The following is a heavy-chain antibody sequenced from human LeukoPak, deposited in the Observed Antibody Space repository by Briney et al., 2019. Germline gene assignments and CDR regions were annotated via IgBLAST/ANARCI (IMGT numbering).Heavy chain of an antibody. D-gene: IGHD5-18*01. V-gene: IGHV3-21*01. Sequence: GGSLTLPCAASGFTFNSFSMKWVPQAPGEGLVWVSSISSSSGYISYAVPVKGRFTIYRDNAKNSLYLQMNSLRAEDTAVYYCSSEVDTAMASNWFDPWGQGTLVTVSS. CDR3: SSEVDTAMASNWFDP. CDR2: ISSSSGYI. CDR1: GFTFNSFS. J-gene: IGHJ5*02.